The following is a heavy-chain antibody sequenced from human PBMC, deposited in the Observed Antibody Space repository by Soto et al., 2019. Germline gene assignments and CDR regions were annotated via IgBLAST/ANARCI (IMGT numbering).Heavy chain of an antibody. V-gene: IGHV3-23*01. CDR1: GFTFSDYY. Sequence: GGSLRLSCAGSGFTFSDYYMSWVRHSPGKGLEWVSAISGSGGSTYYADSVKGRFTISRDNSKNTLYLQMNSLRAEDTAIYYCAKGPPAYSNYDWFDPWGQRTLVTVSS. CDR3: AKGPPAYSNYDWFDP. CDR2: ISGSGGST. D-gene: IGHD4-4*01. J-gene: IGHJ5*02.